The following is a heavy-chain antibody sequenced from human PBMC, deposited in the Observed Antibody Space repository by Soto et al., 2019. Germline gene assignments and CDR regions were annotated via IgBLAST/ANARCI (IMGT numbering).Heavy chain of an antibody. CDR1: GASISSNNYY. CDR2: IYNSGST. D-gene: IGHD3-10*01. CDR3: ARGSPMVRGVIITPYYYGMDV. V-gene: IGHV4-39*01. Sequence: SETLSLTCTVSGASISSNNYYWGWIRQPPGKGLEWIGSIYNSGSTYYKSSLKSRVTISVDTSEIQFSLKLDSVTAADSAVYYCARGSPMVRGVIITPYYYGMDVWGQGTTVTSP. J-gene: IGHJ6*02.